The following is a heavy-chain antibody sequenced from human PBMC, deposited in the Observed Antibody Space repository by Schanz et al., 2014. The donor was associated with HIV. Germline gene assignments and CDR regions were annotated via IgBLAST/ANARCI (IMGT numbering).Heavy chain of an antibody. CDR3: ARRGPIAAIDFSLDP. CDR2: IIPIFDTT. CDR1: GGTFSSSA. J-gene: IGHJ5*02. Sequence: QVQLVQSGAEVKKPGSSVKVSCKASGGTFSSSAISWVRQAPGQGLEWMGGIIPIFDTTNYAQKFQGRVTITVDESTSTAYMELSSLRSEDTAVYYCARRGPIAAIDFSLDPWGQGTLVTVSS. V-gene: IGHV1-69*01. D-gene: IGHD6-13*01.